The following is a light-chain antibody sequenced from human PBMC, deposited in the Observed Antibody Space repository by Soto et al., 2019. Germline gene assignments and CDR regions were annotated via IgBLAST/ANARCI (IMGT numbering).Light chain of an antibody. CDR2: DAA. CDR1: RSISDW. V-gene: IGKV1-5*01. J-gene: IGKJ1*01. Sequence: DIQMTQSPSTLSASIGDRVTITCLASRSISDWLAWYQQQPGKAPELLIFDAASLKRGVPSRFRGSGPGTEFTLTISRLQPDDGATYHCLQYSSHSWTFGQGTKVE. CDR3: LQYSSHSWT.